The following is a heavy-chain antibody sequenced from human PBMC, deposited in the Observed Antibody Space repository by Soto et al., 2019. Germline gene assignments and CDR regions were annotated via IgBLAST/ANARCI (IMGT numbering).Heavy chain of an antibody. J-gene: IGHJ4*02. CDR3: AKDRLGGSYSDF. CDR1: GFTFSSYA. Sequence: EVQLLESGGGLVQPGGSLRLSCAASGFTFSSYAMSWVRQAPGKGLEWVSAISGSGGSTYYADSVKGRFTISRDNSKNAQYLQMNSLRAEDTAVYYCAKDRLGGSYSDFWGQGTLVTVSS. CDR2: ISGSGGST. V-gene: IGHV3-23*01. D-gene: IGHD1-26*01.